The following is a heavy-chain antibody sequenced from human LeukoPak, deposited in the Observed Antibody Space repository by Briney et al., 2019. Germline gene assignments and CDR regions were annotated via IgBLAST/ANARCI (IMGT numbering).Heavy chain of an antibody. CDR3: AREQFGGGRDYYYYMDV. CDR2: INHSGST. V-gene: IGHV4-34*01. J-gene: IGHJ6*03. D-gene: IGHD3-16*01. CDR1: GGSFSGYY. Sequence: PSETLSLTCAVYGGSFSGYYWSWIRQPPGKGLEWVGEINHSGSTNYNPSLKSRVTISVDKSKNQFSLKLSSVTAADTAVYYCAREQFGGGRDYYYYMDVWGKGTTVTVSS.